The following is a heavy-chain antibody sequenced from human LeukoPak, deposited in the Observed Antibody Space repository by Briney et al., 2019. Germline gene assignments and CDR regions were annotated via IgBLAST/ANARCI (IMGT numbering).Heavy chain of an antibody. J-gene: IGHJ3*02. CDR3: ARANVLLWFGEFETGAFDI. D-gene: IGHD3-10*01. CDR2: IYYSGST. V-gene: IGHV4-59*08. CDR1: GGSISSYY. Sequence: PSETLSLTCTVSGGSISSYYWSWIRQPPGKGREWIGYIYYSGSTNYNPSLKSRVTISVDTSKNQFSLKLSSVTAADTAVYYCARANVLLWFGEFETGAFDIWGQGTMVTVSS.